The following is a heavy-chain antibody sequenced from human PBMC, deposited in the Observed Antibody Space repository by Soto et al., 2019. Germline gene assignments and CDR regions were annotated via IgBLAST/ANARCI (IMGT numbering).Heavy chain of an antibody. J-gene: IGHJ4*01. Sequence: GGSLILSCAASGLTFSNYAMSWVRQAPGKGLEWVSTVTGDGVTTSYADSVKGRFTISRDNSKNTLYLQMSGLRADDTAVYYCAKRLSYYFDSWGHGTLVTVSS. V-gene: IGHV3-23*01. CDR1: GLTFSNYA. CDR3: AKRLSYYFDS. CDR2: VTGDGVTT. D-gene: IGHD3-16*02.